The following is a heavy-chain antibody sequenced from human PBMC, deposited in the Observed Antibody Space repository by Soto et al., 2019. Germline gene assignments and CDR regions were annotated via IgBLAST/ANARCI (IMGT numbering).Heavy chain of an antibody. CDR3: ARPGTTGGIMITFGGVIVGDDAFDI. D-gene: IGHD3-16*02. CDR2: MNPNSGNT. CDR1: GYTFTSYD. J-gene: IGHJ3*02. Sequence: ASVKVSCKASGYTFTSYDINWVRQATGQGLEWMGWMNPNSGNTGYAQKFQGRVTMTRNTSISKAYMELSSLRSEDTAVYYCARPGTTGGIMITFGGVIVGDDAFDIWGQGTMVTVSS. V-gene: IGHV1-8*01.